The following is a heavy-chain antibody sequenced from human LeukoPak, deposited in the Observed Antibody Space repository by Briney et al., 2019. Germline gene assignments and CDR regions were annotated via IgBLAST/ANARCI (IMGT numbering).Heavy chain of an antibody. D-gene: IGHD2-21*02. V-gene: IGHV3-15*01. J-gene: IGHJ4*02. CDR2: VKSKNDSGTT. CDR1: GFTFSNAW. Sequence: KPGGPLTLSCAVSGFTFSNAWMSRVRPAPGKAREGVGRVKSKNDSGTTDYAAPVKGRFTVSRDDSKNTLYLDMNSLKSEDTAVYYCTTDGVLTAGLSWFSRPGWGQGTLVTVSS. CDR3: TTDGVLTAGLSWFSRPG.